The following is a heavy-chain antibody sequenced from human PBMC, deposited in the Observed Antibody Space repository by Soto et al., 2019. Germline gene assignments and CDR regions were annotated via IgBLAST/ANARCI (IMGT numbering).Heavy chain of an antibody. CDR2: IYPGDSDT. D-gene: IGHD6-13*01. V-gene: IGHV5-51*01. Sequence: GESLKISCKGSGYSFTSYWIGWVRQMPGKGLEWMGIIYPGDSDTRYSPSFQGQVTISADKSISTAYLQWSSLKASDTAMYYCARTAAAGKYYSGTDVWGQGTTVTVSS. CDR3: ARTAAAGKYYSGTDV. J-gene: IGHJ6*02. CDR1: GYSFTSYW.